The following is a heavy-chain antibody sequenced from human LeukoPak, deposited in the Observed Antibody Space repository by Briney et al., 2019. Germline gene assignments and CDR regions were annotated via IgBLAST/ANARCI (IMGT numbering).Heavy chain of an antibody. CDR1: GGSISSGGYY. CDR3: ARGSRWYDSSGYYPGFDY. V-gene: IGHV4-31*03. Sequence: SETLSLTCTVSGGSISSGGYYWSWIRQHPGKGLEWIGYINYSGSTYYNPSLKSRVTISVDTSKNQFSLKLSSVTAADTAVYYCARGSRWYDSSGYYPGFDYWGRGTLVTVSS. D-gene: IGHD3-22*01. J-gene: IGHJ4*02. CDR2: INYSGST.